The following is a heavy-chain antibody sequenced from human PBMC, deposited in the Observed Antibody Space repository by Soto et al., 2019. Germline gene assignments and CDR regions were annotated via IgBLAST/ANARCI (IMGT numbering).Heavy chain of an antibody. CDR3: AGVNQNSNYRPSYYYVIDV. Sequence: SETLSLTCAVSGGSFSGYYWSWIRQPPGKGLEWIGEINHSGSTNYNPSLRSRVIMSVDTSKNHFSLKLTTVTAAFTAVYYCAGVNQNSNYRPSYYYVIDVLGQGTTVTVSS. CDR2: INHSGST. J-gene: IGHJ6*02. D-gene: IGHD1-7*01. CDR1: GGSFSGYY. V-gene: IGHV4-34*01.